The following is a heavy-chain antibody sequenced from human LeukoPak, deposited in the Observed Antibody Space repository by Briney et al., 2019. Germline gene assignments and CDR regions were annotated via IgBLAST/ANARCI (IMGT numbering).Heavy chain of an antibody. D-gene: IGHD3-22*01. CDR2: IYPRDGST. CDR3: ASHAPTPDSSGYYDR. CDR1: GYTFTSNY. V-gene: IGHV1-46*01. Sequence: ASVKVSCKASGYTFTSNYIHWVRQAPGQGLEWMGMIYPRDGSTSYAQKFQGRVTVTRDTSTSTVHMELSGLRSEDTAVYYCASHAPTPDSSGYYDRWGQGTLVTVSS. J-gene: IGHJ5*02.